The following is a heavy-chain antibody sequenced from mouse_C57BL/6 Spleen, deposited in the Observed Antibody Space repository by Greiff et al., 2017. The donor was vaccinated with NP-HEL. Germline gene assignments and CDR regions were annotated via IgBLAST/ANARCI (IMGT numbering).Heavy chain of an antibody. CDR3: ARGGYNYGSTGSMDY. V-gene: IGHV1-47*01. CDR1: GYTFTSYS. D-gene: IGHD1-1*01. J-gene: IGHJ4*01. Sequence: QVQLQQSGAELVKPGASVKMSCKASGYTFTSYSMDWMKQSPGKSLEWIGNFHPYNDDTKYNEKFKGKATLTVEKSSSTAYMQLSSLTSDDSAVDYGARGGYNYGSTGSMDYWGQGTSVTVSS. CDR2: FHPYNDDT.